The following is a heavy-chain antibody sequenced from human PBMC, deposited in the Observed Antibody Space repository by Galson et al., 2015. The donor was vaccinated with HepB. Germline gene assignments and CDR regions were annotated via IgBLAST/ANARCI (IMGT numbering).Heavy chain of an antibody. CDR2: TYYRSKWYY. V-gene: IGHV6-1*01. Sequence: CAISEDSVSSNSASWNWIRQSPSRGLEWLGMTYYRSKWYYDYAVSVKSRMSINPDTSKNQFSLKVNSVTVADTALYSCARVGGPLISTFGAFDIWGQGTMVTASS. J-gene: IGHJ3*02. CDR1: EDSVSSNSAS. CDR3: ARVGGPLISTFGAFDI. D-gene: IGHD3-16*01.